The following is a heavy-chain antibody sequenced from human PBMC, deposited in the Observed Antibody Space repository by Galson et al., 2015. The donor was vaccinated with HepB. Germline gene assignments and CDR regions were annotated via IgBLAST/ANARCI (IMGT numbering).Heavy chain of an antibody. J-gene: IGHJ6*02. D-gene: IGHD3-9*01. CDR1: GGSISSYY. CDR2: IYTSGST. Sequence: SETLSLTCTVSGGSISSYYWSWIRRPAGKGLEWIGRIYTSGSTNYNPSLKSRVTMSVDTSKNQFSLKLSSVTAADTAVYYCAREGEGYDILTGYYPLFYYGMDVWGQGTTVTVSS. CDR3: AREGEGYDILTGYYPLFYYGMDV. V-gene: IGHV4-4*07.